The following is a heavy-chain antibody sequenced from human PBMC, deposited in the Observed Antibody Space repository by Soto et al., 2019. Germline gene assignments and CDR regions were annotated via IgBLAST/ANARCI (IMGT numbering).Heavy chain of an antibody. Sequence: SETLSLTCTVSGGSITSSSYYWGWIRQPPGKGLEWIGGFYYSGRSYYNPSLKSRVTMSVDTSKNQFSLTLNSVTAADAAVYYCARQRTTVVTQACFDHWGQGTLVTVSS. CDR2: FYYSGRS. CDR1: GGSITSSSYY. V-gene: IGHV4-39*01. CDR3: ARQRTTVVTQACFDH. D-gene: IGHD4-17*01. J-gene: IGHJ4*02.